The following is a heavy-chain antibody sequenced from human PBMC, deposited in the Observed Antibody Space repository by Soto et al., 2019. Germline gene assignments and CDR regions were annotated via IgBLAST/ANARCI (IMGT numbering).Heavy chain of an antibody. D-gene: IGHD3-3*01. V-gene: IGHV4-31*03. CDR1: GGSISSGGYY. J-gene: IGHJ6*02. Sequence: SETLSLTCTVSGGSISSGGYYWSWIRQHPGKGLEWIGYIYYSGSTYYNPSLKSRVTISVDTSKNQFSLKLSSVTAADTAVYYCARDKKVYDFWSGSLDYYYGMDVWGQGTTVTVSS. CDR3: ARDKKVYDFWSGSLDYYYGMDV. CDR2: IYYSGST.